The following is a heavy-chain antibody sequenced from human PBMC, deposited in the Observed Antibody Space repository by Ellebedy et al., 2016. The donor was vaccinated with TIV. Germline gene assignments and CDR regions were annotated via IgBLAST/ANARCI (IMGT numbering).Heavy chain of an antibody. CDR1: GFTFSSYA. CDR3: AKDWEANV. CDR2: ISGSGGRT. J-gene: IGHJ6*02. Sequence: GESLKISCAASGFTFSSYAMSWVRQAPGKGLEWVSAISGSGGRTYYADSVKGRFTISRDNSQNTVSLQMNSLRVEDTAVYYCAKDWEANVWGQGITVTV. V-gene: IGHV3-23*01. D-gene: IGHD1-26*01.